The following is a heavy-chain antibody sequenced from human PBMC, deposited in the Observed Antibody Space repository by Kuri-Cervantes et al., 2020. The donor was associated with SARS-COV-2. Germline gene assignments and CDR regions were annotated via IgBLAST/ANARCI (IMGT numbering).Heavy chain of an antibody. V-gene: IGHV3-23*01. J-gene: IGHJ5*02. Sequence: GGSLRLSCAASGFTFSSYAMSWVRQAPGKGLEWVSAISGSGGGKYYADSVKGRFTISRDNSKNTLYLQMNSLRAEDTAVYYCARDPSKWELLGWGWFDPWGQGTLVTVSS. CDR3: ARDPSKWELLGWGWFDP. CDR2: ISGSGGGK. CDR1: GFTFSSYA. D-gene: IGHD1-26*01.